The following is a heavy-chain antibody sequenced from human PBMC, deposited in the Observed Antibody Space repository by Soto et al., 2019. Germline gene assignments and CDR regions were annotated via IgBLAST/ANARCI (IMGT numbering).Heavy chain of an antibody. CDR2: ISYDGSNK. CDR1: GFTFSSYG. D-gene: IGHD4-17*01. J-gene: IGHJ4*02. CDR3: AKGDAYGDYSFDY. V-gene: IGHV3-30*18. Sequence: QVQLVESGGGVVQPGRSLRLSCAASGFTFSSYGMHWVRQAPGKGLEWVAVISYDGSNKYYADSVKGRFTISRDNSKNTLYLQMNSLRAEDTPVYYCAKGDAYGDYSFDYWGQGTLVTVSS.